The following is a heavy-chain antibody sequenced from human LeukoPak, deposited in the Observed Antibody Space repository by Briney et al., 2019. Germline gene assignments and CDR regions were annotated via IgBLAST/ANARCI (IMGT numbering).Heavy chain of an antibody. D-gene: IGHD6-13*01. Sequence: GRSLRLSCAASGFTFSTYGMHWVRQAPGKGLDWVAVIWYHGSETSYADSVKGRFTISRDNSKNTLYLQMNSLRAEDTAIYYCAKDTGPAAGITADYWGQGTLVTVSS. V-gene: IGHV3-33*06. CDR3: AKDTGPAAGITADY. CDR1: GFTFSTYG. J-gene: IGHJ4*02. CDR2: IWYHGSET.